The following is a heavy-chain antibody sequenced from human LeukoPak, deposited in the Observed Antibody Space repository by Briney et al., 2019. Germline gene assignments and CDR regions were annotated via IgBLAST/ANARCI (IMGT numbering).Heavy chain of an antibody. Sequence: PGGSLRLSCAASGFTVSSNYMSWVRQAPGKGLEWVSVIYSGGSTYYADSVKGRFTISRDNSKNTLYLQMNSLRAEDTAVYYCARYCSSTSCYTDAFDIWGQGTMDTVSS. J-gene: IGHJ3*02. D-gene: IGHD2-2*02. CDR1: GFTVSSNY. CDR2: IYSGGST. V-gene: IGHV3-66*02. CDR3: ARYCSSTSCYTDAFDI.